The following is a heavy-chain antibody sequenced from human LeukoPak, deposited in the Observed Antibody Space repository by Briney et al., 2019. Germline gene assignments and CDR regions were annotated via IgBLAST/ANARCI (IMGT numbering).Heavy chain of an antibody. CDR1: GASISSYY. CDR2: ISYSGST. J-gene: IGHJ5*02. D-gene: IGHD2-21*02. V-gene: IGHV4-59*01. Sequence: PSETLSLTCTVSGASISSYYWSWIRQPPGKGLEWIGYISYSGSTNYNPSLNSRVTISLDTSKNQFSLKLSSVTAADTAVYYCARGPYIVVVTVTDNWFDPWGQGTLVTVSS. CDR3: ARGPYIVVVTVTDNWFDP.